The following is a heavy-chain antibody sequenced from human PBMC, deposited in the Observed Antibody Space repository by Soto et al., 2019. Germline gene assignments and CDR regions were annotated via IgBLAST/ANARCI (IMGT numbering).Heavy chain of an antibody. CDR2: IDSRGRTL. Sequence: SLRLSCSASVFTFTDYSMSWIRQAPGKGLEWLAFIDSRGRTLSYADSVKGRFTISRDNAKNSPYLQMHSLRADDTAVYYCARQAARNYIDSWGQGDVVTVSS. CDR1: VFTFTDYS. J-gene: IGHJ4*02. D-gene: IGHD6-6*01. CDR3: ARQAARNYIDS. V-gene: IGHV3-11*01.